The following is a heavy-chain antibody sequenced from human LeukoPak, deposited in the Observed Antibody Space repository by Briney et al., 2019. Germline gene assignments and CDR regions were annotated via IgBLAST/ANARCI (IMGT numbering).Heavy chain of an antibody. D-gene: IGHD2-2*01. CDR3: ARESTAYYFDY. CDR1: GFTFSSYA. Sequence: GRSLRLSCAASGFTFSSYAMHWVRQAPGKGLEWVAVISYDGSNKYYADSVKGRFTISRDNSKNTLYLQMNSLRAEDTAVYYCARESTAYYFDYWGQGTLVTVSS. J-gene: IGHJ4*02. V-gene: IGHV3-30-3*01. CDR2: ISYDGSNK.